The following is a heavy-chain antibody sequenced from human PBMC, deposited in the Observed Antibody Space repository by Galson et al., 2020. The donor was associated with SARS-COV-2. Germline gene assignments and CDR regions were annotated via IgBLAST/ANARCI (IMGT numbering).Heavy chain of an antibody. J-gene: IGHJ6*02. Sequence: GESLKISCAASGFTFNSYTMNWVRQAPGKGLEWVSAISGSATGTYYATSVKGRFTISRDNLKKTVSLQMNGLRAEDTAVYYCARDRGGTDDFWRGYFTYYGMDVWGQGTTVTVSS. D-gene: IGHD3-3*01. V-gene: IGHV3-23*01. CDR2: ISGSATGT. CDR3: ARDRGGTDDFWRGYFTYYGMDV. CDR1: GFTFNSYT.